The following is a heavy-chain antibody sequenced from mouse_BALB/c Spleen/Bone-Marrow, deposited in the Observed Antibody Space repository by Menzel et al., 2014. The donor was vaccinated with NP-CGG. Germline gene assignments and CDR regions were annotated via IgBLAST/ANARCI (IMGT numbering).Heavy chain of an antibody. CDR2: IWAGGRT. CDR1: GISFTTYG. V-gene: IGHV2-9*02. D-gene: IGHD6-1*01. J-gene: IGHJ3*01. CDR3: ASSSFAY. Sequence: QVQLKESGPGLVATSPSLTVTCTVSGISFTTYGVHWVRQPPGKGLEWLGVIWAGGRTHYNSDLMSRLSISKDNSKSQVVLKMNSLQTDDTAMNFCASSSFAYWVQVTLVTVSA.